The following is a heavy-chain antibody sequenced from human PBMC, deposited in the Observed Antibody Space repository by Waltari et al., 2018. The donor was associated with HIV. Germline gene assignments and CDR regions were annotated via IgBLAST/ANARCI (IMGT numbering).Heavy chain of an antibody. CDR3: ARDLKDYDFWSPVDV. Sequence: EVQLVEYGGGLVQPGGSLRLSCAASGFTFSTYWMTWVRQAPGKGLEWLANIKQDGSEKYYADSVKGRFTVSRDNNKKSLYLQMSSLRAEDTAVYYCARDLKDYDFWSPVDVWGQGTTVTVSS. D-gene: IGHD3-3*01. J-gene: IGHJ6*02. CDR2: IKQDGSEK. V-gene: IGHV3-7*01. CDR1: GFTFSTYW.